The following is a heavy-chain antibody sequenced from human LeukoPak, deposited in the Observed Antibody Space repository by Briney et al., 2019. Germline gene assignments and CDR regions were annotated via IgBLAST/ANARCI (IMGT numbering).Heavy chain of an antibody. V-gene: IGHV1-18*01. J-gene: IGHJ4*02. CDR2: ITTYNGNT. Sequence: ASVKVSCKASGGTFTSYPISWVRQAPGQGLEWMGWITTYNGNTNHAQKLQGRVTMTTDTSMSTAYMDLRGLRSDDTAVYYCARGYDYGDYVGDFDYWGQGTLVTVSS. D-gene: IGHD4-17*01. CDR1: GGTFTSYP. CDR3: ARGYDYGDYVGDFDY.